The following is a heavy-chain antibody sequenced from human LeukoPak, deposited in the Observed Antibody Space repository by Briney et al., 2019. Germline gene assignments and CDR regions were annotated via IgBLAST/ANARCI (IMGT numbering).Heavy chain of an antibody. CDR3: ARIDWLFETPFDY. CDR1: GYTFSGSD. J-gene: IGHJ4*02. CDR2: ININTGNP. D-gene: IGHD3-9*01. V-gene: IGHV7-4-1*02. Sequence: ASVKVSCKASGYTFSGSDMNWVRQAPGQGLEWMGWININTGNPTYVQHFTGRFVFSLDTSVSTAYLQISSLKAEDTAVYYCARIDWLFETPFDYWGQGTLVTVSS.